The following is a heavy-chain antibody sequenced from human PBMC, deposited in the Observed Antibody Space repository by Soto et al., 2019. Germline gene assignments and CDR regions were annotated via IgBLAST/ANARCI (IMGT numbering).Heavy chain of an antibody. CDR2: IIPLSGTT. J-gene: IGHJ4*02. Sequence: SSVKVSCKASGSTFSNHAVSWVRQAPGQGPEWMGGIIPLSGTTKYTQKFLGRVTVTADESMTTVYMEMNSLRSEDTAIYYCARGHDRSGFYIFDYWGQGSLVTVTS. D-gene: IGHD3-22*01. CDR3: ARGHDRSGFYIFDY. V-gene: IGHV1-69*13. CDR1: GSTFSNHA.